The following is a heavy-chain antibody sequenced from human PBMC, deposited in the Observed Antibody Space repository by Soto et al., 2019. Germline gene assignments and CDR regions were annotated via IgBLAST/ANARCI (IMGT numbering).Heavy chain of an antibody. J-gene: IGHJ5*02. CDR2: ISHSGNT. CDR3: ARDPSGLLSWFDP. Sequence: PSETLSLTCTVSGGSISSGGHYWSCIRQHQGKGLEWIGCISHSGNTYYNPSLKSRLTISLDTSKTQFSLELSSVTAADTAVYYCARDPSGLLSWFDPWGQGTLVTVSS. D-gene: IGHD6-25*01. CDR1: GGSISSGGHY. V-gene: IGHV4-31*03.